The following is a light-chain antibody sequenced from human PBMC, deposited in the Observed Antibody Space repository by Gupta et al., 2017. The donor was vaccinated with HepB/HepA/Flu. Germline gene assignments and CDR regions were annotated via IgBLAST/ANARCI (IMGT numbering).Light chain of an antibody. CDR3: SSYAGSNNFV. CDR1: SSDVGGYNY. CDR2: DVT. J-gene: IGLJ1*01. V-gene: IGLV2-8*01. Sequence: QSALTQPPSASGSPGQSVTISCPGTSSDVGGYNYVSWYQLPPGKAPKLMIYDVTNRPSGVPDRFSGSKSGNTASLTVSGLQAEDEADYYCSSYAGSNNFVFGTGTKVTVL.